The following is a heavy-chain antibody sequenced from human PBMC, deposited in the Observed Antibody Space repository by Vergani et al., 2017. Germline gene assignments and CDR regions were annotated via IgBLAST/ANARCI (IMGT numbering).Heavy chain of an antibody. D-gene: IGHD1-26*01. CDR2: ILGSGTA. CDR3: ARGSSAAGYSGPDS. J-gene: IGHJ4*02. Sequence: QVQLQESGPGLVKPSQTLSLTCTVSGASMSSVGYYWTWIRQSAVKRLEWIGDILGSGTANYNPSFQGRFSMSVATSKNQFSLPLSSVNATDTAVDYCARGSSAAGYSGPDSWGQGTRVTVSS. CDR1: GASMSSVGYY. V-gene: IGHV4-61*02.